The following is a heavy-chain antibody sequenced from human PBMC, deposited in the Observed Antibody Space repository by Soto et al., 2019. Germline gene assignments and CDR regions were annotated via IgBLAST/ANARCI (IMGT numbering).Heavy chain of an antibody. Sequence: QVQLVQSGAEVKKPGYSVKVSCKASGGTFSTYGINWVRQAPGQGLEWMGGIIPIFDTTNYAQKFQGKFTITADESTSTVYMELSSLRSEDTAVYYCASDEAAAATSGMDVWGQGTTVPVSS. J-gene: IGHJ6*02. CDR1: GGTFSTYG. CDR2: IIPIFDTT. CDR3: ASDEAAAATSGMDV. V-gene: IGHV1-69*01. D-gene: IGHD6-13*01.